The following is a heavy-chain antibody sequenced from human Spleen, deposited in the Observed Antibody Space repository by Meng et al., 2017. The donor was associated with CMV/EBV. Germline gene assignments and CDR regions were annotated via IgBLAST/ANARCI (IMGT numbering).Heavy chain of an antibody. V-gene: IGHV1-2*02. CDR2: ISPYTGGT. CDR1: GYTFNRYS. CDR3: ARADCSSTSCYWYFQH. J-gene: IGHJ1*01. Sequence: ASVKVSCKASGYTFNRYSISWVRQAPGQGLEWMGWISPYTGGTNYAQKFQGRVTMTRDTSISTAYMELSRLRSDDTAVYYCARADCSSTSCYWYFQHWGQGTLVTVS. D-gene: IGHD2-2*01.